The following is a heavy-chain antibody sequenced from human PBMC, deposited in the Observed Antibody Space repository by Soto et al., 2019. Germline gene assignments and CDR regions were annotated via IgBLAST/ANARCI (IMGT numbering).Heavy chain of an antibody. CDR1: GFPFSSYG. CDR3: AGGQYYFDY. Sequence: QVQPVESGGGVVQPGRSLRHSCAASGFPFSSYGMHWVRQAPGKGLDWVALISYDGSNKYYADSVKGRFTISRDNSKHTLYLQMSSLRVEDTAVYYCAGGQYYFDYCGQGTLVSVSS. V-gene: IGHV3-30*03. CDR2: ISYDGSNK. D-gene: IGHD2-15*01. J-gene: IGHJ4*02.